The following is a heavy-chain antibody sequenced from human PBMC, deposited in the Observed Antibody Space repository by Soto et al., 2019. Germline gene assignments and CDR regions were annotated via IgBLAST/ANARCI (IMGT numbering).Heavy chain of an antibody. CDR2: IWYDGSNK. J-gene: IGHJ6*02. CDR1: GFTFSGHA. V-gene: IGHV3-33*01. CDR3: ARDGQGLAPYALDV. D-gene: IGHD6-19*01. Sequence: QVQLVESGGGVAQPGRSLRLSCTVSGFTFSGHAMHWVRQAPGKGLEWVTQIWYDGSNKYYAESVKGRFTISRDNSKNTLYLQMISLRVEDTAVYYCARDGQGLAPYALDVWGHGTSVTVSS.